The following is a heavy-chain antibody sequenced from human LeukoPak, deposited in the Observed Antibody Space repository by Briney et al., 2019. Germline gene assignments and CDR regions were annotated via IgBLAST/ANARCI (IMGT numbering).Heavy chain of an antibody. V-gene: IGHV4-59*08. CDR2: IYYSGST. CDR1: GGSISTYY. Sequence: SETLSLTCTVSGGSISTYYWSWIRQPPGKGLEWIGDIYYSGSTKYNPSLKSRVTISVDTSKNQFSLNLSSVTAADTAVYYCARHLGNWFDLWGQGALVIVSS. CDR3: ARHLGNWFDL. J-gene: IGHJ5*02.